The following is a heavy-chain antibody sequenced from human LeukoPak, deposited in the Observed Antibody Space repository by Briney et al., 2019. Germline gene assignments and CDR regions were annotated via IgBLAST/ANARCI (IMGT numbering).Heavy chain of an antibody. CDR1: GFTFSSYA. CDR2: ISDSGVTT. D-gene: IGHD3-16*01. V-gene: IGHV3-23*01. Sequence: PPGGSLRLSCAASGFTFSSYAMSWVRQAPGKGLEWVSIISDSGVTTCYADSVKGRFTISRDNSKNTLYLQMNSLRTEDTAVYYCANCLGIKKRGGDVWGQGTMVTVSS. CDR3: ANCLGIKKRGGDV. J-gene: IGHJ3*01.